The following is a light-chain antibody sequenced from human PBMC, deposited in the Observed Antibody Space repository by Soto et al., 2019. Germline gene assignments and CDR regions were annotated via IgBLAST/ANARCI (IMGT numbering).Light chain of an antibody. J-gene: IGKJ2*01. V-gene: IGKV3-11*01. CDR3: QHRSNWPPFT. Sequence: EIVLTQSPAALSLSPGERATLSCRASQSVSSSLAWYQQKPGQAPRLLIYDASNRATGIPARFSGSGSGTDFTLTISSLEPEDFEVYYCQHRSNWPPFTFGQGTKLEIK. CDR2: DAS. CDR1: QSVSSS.